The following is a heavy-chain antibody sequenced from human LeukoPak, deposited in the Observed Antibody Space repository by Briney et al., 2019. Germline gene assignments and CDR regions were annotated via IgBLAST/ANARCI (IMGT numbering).Heavy chain of an antibody. CDR2: ISPNSDNI. D-gene: IGHD6-19*01. J-gene: IGHJ5*02. Sequence: PGGSLRLSCAATGFPFSDRYMSWIRQAPGKGMEWVAYISPNSDNIHYADSVKGRFTISRDNAKNSLYLQMNSLRVEDTALYYCAKDKWSGAVKFNWFDPWGQGTLVTVSS. CDR3: AKDKWSGAVKFNWFDP. V-gene: IGHV3-11*05. CDR1: GFPFSDRY.